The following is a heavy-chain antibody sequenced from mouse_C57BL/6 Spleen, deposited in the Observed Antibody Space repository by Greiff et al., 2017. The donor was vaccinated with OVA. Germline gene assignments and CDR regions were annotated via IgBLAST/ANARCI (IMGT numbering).Heavy chain of an antibody. CDR2: IDPSDSET. J-gene: IGHJ3*01. V-gene: IGHV1-52*01. Sequence: QVQLQQPGAELVRPGSSVKLSCKASGYTFTSYWMHWVKQRPIQGLEWIGNIDPSDSETHYNQKFKDKATLTVDKSSSTAYMQLSSLTSEDSAVYYCARGHDYDGAWFAYWGQGTLVTVSA. CDR1: GYTFTSYW. CDR3: ARGHDYDGAWFAY. D-gene: IGHD2-4*01.